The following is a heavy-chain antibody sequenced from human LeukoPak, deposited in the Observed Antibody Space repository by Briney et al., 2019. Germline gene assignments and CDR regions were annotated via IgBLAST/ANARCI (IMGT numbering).Heavy chain of an antibody. V-gene: IGHV3-30*03. J-gene: IGHJ3*02. D-gene: IGHD3-10*01. CDR3: VFEGRADAFDI. CDR2: ISYDGSNK. Sequence: GGSLRLSCAASGFSFSSYGMHWVRQAPGKGLEWVAVISYDGSNKYYADSVKGRFTISRDNSKNTLYLQMNSLRAEDTAVYYCVFEGRADAFDIWGQGTMVTVSS. CDR1: GFSFSSYG.